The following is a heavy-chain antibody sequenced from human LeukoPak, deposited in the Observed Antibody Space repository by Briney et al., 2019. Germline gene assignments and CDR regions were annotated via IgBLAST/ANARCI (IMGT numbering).Heavy chain of an antibody. J-gene: IGHJ6*03. CDR2: INPNSGGA. Sequence: ASVKVSCKASGYTFTGYYMHWVRQAPGQGLEWMGWINPNSGGANYAQKFQGRVTMTRDTSISTAYMELSRLRSDDTAVYYCARAGARGYSYGDYYYYYMDVWGKGTTVTVSS. V-gene: IGHV1-2*02. D-gene: IGHD5-18*01. CDR1: GYTFTGYY. CDR3: ARAGARGYSYGDYYYYYMDV.